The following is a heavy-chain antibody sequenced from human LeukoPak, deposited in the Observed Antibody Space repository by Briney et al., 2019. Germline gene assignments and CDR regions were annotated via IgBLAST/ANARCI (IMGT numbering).Heavy chain of an antibody. V-gene: IGHV4-59*08. CDR2: IYYSGST. D-gene: IGHD3-9*01. J-gene: IGHJ6*02. CDR1: GGSISSYY. CDR3: ARHVKRNYDILTGYYIWDCYYYGMDV. Sequence: SETLSLTCTVSGGSISSYYWSWIRQPPGKGLEWIGYIYYSGSTNYNPSLKSRVTISVDTSKNQFSLKLSSVTAADAAVYYCARHVKRNYDILTGYYIWDCYYYGMDVWGQGTTVTVSS.